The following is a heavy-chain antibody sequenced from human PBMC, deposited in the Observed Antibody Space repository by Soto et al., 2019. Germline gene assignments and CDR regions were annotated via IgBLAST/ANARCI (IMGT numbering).Heavy chain of an antibody. CDR2: IHYSGST. V-gene: IGHV4-31*03. Sequence: QVQLQEPGPGLVEPSQTLSLTCTVSGGSISGEGYYWSWIRQYSGRGLEWIGYIHYSGSTYYNPSLKSRVIISVDTSKTQFFLNLSSVTAADTAVYYCARAWTATAGWANWFDRWGQGTLVTVSS. D-gene: IGHD6-13*01. CDR1: GGSISGEGYY. J-gene: IGHJ5*02. CDR3: ARAWTATAGWANWFDR.